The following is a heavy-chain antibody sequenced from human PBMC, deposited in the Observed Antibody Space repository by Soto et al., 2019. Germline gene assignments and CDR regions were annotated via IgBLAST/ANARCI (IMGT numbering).Heavy chain of an antibody. J-gene: IGHJ4*02. D-gene: IGHD2-21*01. CDR1: GFTFSDYY. V-gene: IGHV3-11*06. CDR2: ISSSSSYT. Sequence: PGGSLRLSCAASGFTFSDYYMSWIRQAPGKGLEWVSYISSSSSYTNYADSVKGRFTISRDNAKNSLYLQMNSLRAEDTAVYYCARAALWLWDRGPSDYWGQGTLVTVSS. CDR3: ARAALWLWDRGPSDY.